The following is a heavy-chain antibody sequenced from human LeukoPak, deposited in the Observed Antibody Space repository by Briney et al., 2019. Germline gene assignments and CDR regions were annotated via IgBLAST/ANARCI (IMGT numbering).Heavy chain of an antibody. V-gene: IGHV1-69*13. J-gene: IGHJ6*02. CDR1: GYTFSDNY. D-gene: IGHD2-15*01. Sequence: SVKVSCKASGYTFSDNYLYWVRQAPGQGLEWMGGIIPIFGTANYAQKFQGRVTITADESTSTAYMELSSLRSEDTAVYYCARALGYCSGGSCAQVWGQGTTVTVSS. CDR3: ARALGYCSGGSCAQV. CDR2: IIPIFGTA.